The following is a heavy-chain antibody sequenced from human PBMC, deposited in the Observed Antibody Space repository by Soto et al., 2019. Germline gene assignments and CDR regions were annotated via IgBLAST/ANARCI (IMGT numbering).Heavy chain of an antibody. J-gene: IGHJ4*02. V-gene: IGHV3-33*01. CDR2: IWYDGSNK. CDR1: G. D-gene: IGHD2-21*01. Sequence: GVRRIIKAPGKGLEWVALIWYDGSNKYYADSVKGRFIVSRDDTNKTVYLQLNSLTADDTAIYYCESEGVVGGAPDFWGQGTLVTVSS. CDR3: ESEGVVGGAPDF.